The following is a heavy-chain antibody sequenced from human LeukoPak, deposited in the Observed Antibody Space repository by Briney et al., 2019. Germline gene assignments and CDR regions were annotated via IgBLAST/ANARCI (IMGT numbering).Heavy chain of an antibody. CDR1: GFTFSKAW. CDR3: TTLTYYDFWSGYPDY. V-gene: IGHV3-15*01. Sequence: GSLRLSCAASGFTFSKAWMRWVRQAPGKGVEWVGRIKSKTDGGTTDYAPPVKGRFTISRDDSKNTLYLQMNSLKTEDTAVYYCTTLTYYDFWSGYPDYWGQGTLVTVSS. CDR2: IKSKTDGGTT. D-gene: IGHD3-3*01. J-gene: IGHJ4*02.